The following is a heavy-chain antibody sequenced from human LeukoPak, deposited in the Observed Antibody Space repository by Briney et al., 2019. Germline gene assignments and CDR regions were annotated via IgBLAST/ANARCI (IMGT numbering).Heavy chain of an antibody. CDR1: GGSFSGYY. V-gene: IGHV4-34*01. D-gene: IGHD3-10*01. J-gene: IGHJ4*02. CDR2: INHSGST. Sequence: SSVTLSLTCAVYGGSFSGYYWSWIRQPPGKGLEWIGEINHSGSTNYNPSLKSRVTISVDTSKNQFSLKLSSVTAADTAVYYCARDYNGGSDYWGQGTLVTVSS. CDR3: ARDYNGGSDY.